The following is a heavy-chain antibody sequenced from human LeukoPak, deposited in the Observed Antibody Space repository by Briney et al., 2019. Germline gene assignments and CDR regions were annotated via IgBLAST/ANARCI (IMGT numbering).Heavy chain of an antibody. D-gene: IGHD3-9*01. CDR2: IYYSGST. J-gene: IGHJ4*02. V-gene: IGHV4-59*01. CDR3: ARVHRAYDILTGYYGSYYFDY. CDR1: GGSISSYY. Sequence: SETLSLTCTVSGGSISSYYWSWIRQAPGKGLESIRHIYYSGSTNYNPSLKSRVTISVDTSKNQFSLKLSSVTAADTAVYYCARVHRAYDILTGYYGSYYFDYWGQGTLVTVSS.